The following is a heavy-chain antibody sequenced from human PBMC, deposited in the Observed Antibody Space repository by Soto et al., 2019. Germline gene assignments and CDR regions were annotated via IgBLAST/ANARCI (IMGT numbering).Heavy chain of an antibody. V-gene: IGHV3-33*08. CDR1: GFTFGSSA. D-gene: IGHD5-18*01. CDR3: ARGPASGHNYGYY. CDR2: IRDSRSDT. J-gene: IGHJ4*02. Sequence: GGSLRLSCAASGFTFGSSAMTWVRQAPGKGLEWVAGIRDSRSDTNYADSVQGRFTISRDNSKNTLYLQMNSLGGEDTAVYYCARGPASGHNYGYYWGQGTLVTVSS.